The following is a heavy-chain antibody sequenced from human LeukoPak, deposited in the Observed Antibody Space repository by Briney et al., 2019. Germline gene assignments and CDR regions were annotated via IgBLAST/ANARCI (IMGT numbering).Heavy chain of an antibody. D-gene: IGHD3-10*01. J-gene: IGHJ3*01. Sequence: PGGSLRLSCAASGFSFSRYAMHWVRQAPGKGLEWVAVISYDGGKEYYGDSVKGRFTISGDNPKNTLYLQMNGLRADDTAVYYCAKDLAMVRGLVNAFDVWGHGTMVTVSS. CDR1: GFSFSRYA. CDR3: AKDLAMVRGLVNAFDV. CDR2: ISYDGGKE. V-gene: IGHV3-30*04.